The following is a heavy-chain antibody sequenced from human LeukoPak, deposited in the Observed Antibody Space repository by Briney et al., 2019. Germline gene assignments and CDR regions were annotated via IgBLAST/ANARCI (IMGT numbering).Heavy chain of an antibody. CDR2: ISHDGSNK. D-gene: IGHD3-16*01. J-gene: IGHJ4*02. Sequence: GRSLRLSCAASGFSFSSYAMHWVRQAPGKGLEWVAVISHDGSNKYYADSVKGRFTISRDNSKNTLYLQMNSLRAEDTAVYYCARDFGRPEDYWGQGTLVTVSS. CDR3: ARDFGRPEDY. V-gene: IGHV3-30*04. CDR1: GFSFSSYA.